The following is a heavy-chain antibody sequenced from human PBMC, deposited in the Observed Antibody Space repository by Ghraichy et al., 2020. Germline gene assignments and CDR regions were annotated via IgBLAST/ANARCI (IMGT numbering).Heavy chain of an antibody. CDR2: ISWNSGSI. Sequence: GGSLRLSCAASGFTFDYYAMHWVRQAPGKGLEWVSGISWNSGSIGYADSVKGRFTISRDNAKNSLYLQMNSLRAEDTALYYCAKGYCSSTSCYYFDYWGQGTLVTVSS. CDR1: GFTFDYYA. V-gene: IGHV3-9*01. D-gene: IGHD2-2*01. J-gene: IGHJ4*02. CDR3: AKGYCSSTSCYYFDY.